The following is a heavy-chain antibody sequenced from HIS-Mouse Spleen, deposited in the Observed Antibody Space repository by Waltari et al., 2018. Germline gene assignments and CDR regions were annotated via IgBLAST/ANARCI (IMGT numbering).Heavy chain of an antibody. CDR3: ARIAEGYSSGWYAFDY. V-gene: IGHV2-70*15. Sequence: QVTLRESGPALVKPTQTLTLTCTFSGFSLSTSGMCVSWIRQPPGKALEWLARIDWDDDKYYSTSLKTRLTISKDTAKNLVVLTMTNMDPVDTATYYCARIAEGYSSGWYAFDYWGQGTLVTVSS. CDR1: GFSLSTSGMC. CDR2: IDWDDDK. D-gene: IGHD6-19*01. J-gene: IGHJ4*02.